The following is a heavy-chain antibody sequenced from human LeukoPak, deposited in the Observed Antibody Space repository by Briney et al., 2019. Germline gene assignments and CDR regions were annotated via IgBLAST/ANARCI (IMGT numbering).Heavy chain of an antibody. CDR2: IYYSGST. CDR1: GGSISSYY. V-gene: IGHV4-59*01. CDR3: ARVDYYYDMDV. J-gene: IGHJ6*02. Sequence: SETLSLTCTVSGGSISSYYWSWIRQPPGKGLEWIAYIYYSGSTNYNPSLKSRVTISVDTSKNQFPLRLSSVTAADTAVYYCARVDYYYDMDVWGQGTTVTVSS.